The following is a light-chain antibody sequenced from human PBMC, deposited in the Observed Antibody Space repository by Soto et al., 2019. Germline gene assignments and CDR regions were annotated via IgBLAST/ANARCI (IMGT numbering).Light chain of an antibody. Sequence: DIQMTQSPSSLSAFIGDPVTITCRASQNIRIYLNWFQQKPGKAPNLLIYGASNLESGVPSRFSGSGSGTDFTLTINSLQPEDFAVYYCQETYHPPPTFGQGTKVDIK. CDR1: QNIRIY. V-gene: IGKV1-39*01. CDR2: GAS. CDR3: QETYHPPPT. J-gene: IGKJ1*01.